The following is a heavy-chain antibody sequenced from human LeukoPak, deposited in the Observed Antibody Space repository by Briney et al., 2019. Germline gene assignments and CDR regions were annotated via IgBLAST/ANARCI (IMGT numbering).Heavy chain of an antibody. CDR2: INSDGSST. J-gene: IGHJ5*02. Sequence: HPGRSLRLSCAASGFTFSSYWMHWVRQAPGKGLVWVSRINSDGSSTSYADSVKGRFTISRDNAKNTLYLQMNSLRAEDTAVYYCARGPQSNYVVRWFDHWGQGTLVTVSS. CDR1: GFTFSSYW. V-gene: IGHV3-74*01. D-gene: IGHD4-11*01. CDR3: ARGPQSNYVVRWFDH.